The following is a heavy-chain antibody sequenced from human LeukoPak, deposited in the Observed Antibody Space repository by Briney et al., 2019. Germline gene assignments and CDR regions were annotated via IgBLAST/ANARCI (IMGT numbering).Heavy chain of an antibody. CDR2: IASDGSST. CDR1: GFTFSSYW. Sequence: GGSLRLSCAASGFTFSSYWMNWVRQAPGKGLVWVSRIASDGSSTTYADSVKGRFSISSDNAKNTLYLQMNSLRVEDTAVYYCARVRTSPHYYYYGMDVWGQGTTVTVSS. J-gene: IGHJ6*02. CDR3: ARVRTSPHYYYYGMDV. V-gene: IGHV3-74*01.